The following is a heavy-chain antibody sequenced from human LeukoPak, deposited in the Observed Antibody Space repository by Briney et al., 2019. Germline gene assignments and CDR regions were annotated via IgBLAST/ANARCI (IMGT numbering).Heavy chain of an antibody. Sequence: GGSLRLSCAASGFTLSSYGMHWVRQAPGKGLEWVAFIRYDGSNKYYADSVKGRFTISRDNSKNTLYLQMNSLRAEDTAVYYCAKVLSRYSRQIDYWGQGTLVTVSS. CDR3: AKVLSRYSRQIDY. J-gene: IGHJ4*02. V-gene: IGHV3-30*02. CDR2: IRYDGSNK. CDR1: GFTLSSYG. D-gene: IGHD2-21*01.